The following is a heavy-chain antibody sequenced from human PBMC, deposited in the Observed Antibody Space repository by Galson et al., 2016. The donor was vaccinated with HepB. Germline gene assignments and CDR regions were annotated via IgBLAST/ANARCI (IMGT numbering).Heavy chain of an antibody. D-gene: IGHD3-10*02. V-gene: IGHV5-51*03. CDR2: IYPGDSDF. CDR3: ARLVRPSSRDYYYGMDV. J-gene: IGHJ6*02. CDR1: GYTFTNQW. Sequence: QSGAEVKKSGESLKISCQVSGYTFTNQWIAWVRQMPGKGLEWMGIIYPGDSDFRYSPSFHGQVTISADESISTAYLQWSSLKASDTAIYYCARLVRPSSRDYYYGMDVWGQGTTVTVSS.